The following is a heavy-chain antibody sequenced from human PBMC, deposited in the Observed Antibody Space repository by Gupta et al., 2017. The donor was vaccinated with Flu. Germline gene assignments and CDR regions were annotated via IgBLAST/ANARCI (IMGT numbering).Heavy chain of an antibody. CDR2: INHSGST. V-gene: IGHV4-34*01. D-gene: IGHD3-10*01. Sequence: WIRQPPGKGLEWIGEINHSGSTNYNPSLKSRVTISVDTSKNQFSLKLSSVTAAETAVYYCARGRGERLLWCGESHLYFDYWGQGTLVTVSS. CDR3: ARGRGERLLWCGESHLYFDY. J-gene: IGHJ4*02.